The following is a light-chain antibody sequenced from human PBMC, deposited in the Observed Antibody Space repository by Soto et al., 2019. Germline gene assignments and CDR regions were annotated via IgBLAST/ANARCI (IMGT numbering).Light chain of an antibody. CDR2: AAS. Sequence: DIQMTQSPSSLSASLGDRVTITCRASQGIGVYLAWFQQKPGKVPKLLIYAASALQSGVPSRFSGSVSGTDFTLTISSLQTEDFATYYFQKYNSAPLTFGGGTKVEIK. CDR1: QGIGVY. CDR3: QKYNSAPLT. J-gene: IGKJ4*01. V-gene: IGKV1-27*01.